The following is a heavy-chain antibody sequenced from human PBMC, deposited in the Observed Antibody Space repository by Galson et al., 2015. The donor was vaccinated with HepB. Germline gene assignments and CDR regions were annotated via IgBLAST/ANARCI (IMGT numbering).Heavy chain of an antibody. J-gene: IGHJ6*03. D-gene: IGHD4-11*01. V-gene: IGHV1-69*13. CDR2: IIPIFGTA. CDR1: GGTFSSYA. CDR3: ARAHYSNYARDYYYYMDV. Sequence: SVKVSCKASGGTFSSYAISWVRQAPGQGLEWMGGIIPIFGTANYAQKFQGRVTITADESTSTAYMELSSLRSEDTAVYYCARAHYSNYARDYYYYMDVWGKGTTVTVSS.